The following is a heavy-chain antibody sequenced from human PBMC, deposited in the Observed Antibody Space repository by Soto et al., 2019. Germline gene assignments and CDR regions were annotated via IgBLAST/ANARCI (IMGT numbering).Heavy chain of an antibody. CDR2: IYYTGST. V-gene: IGHV4-61*01. Sequence: PSETLSLTCTVSGGSVSSGSYYWRWIRQPPGKGLEWIGYIYYTGSTNDNHSLKSRVTISVDTSKNQFSLKLSSVTAADTALYYCARDYDFCPRHALDVWGQGTTVTVSS. D-gene: IGHD3-3*01. CDR3: ARDYDFCPRHALDV. J-gene: IGHJ6*02. CDR1: GGSVSSGSYY.